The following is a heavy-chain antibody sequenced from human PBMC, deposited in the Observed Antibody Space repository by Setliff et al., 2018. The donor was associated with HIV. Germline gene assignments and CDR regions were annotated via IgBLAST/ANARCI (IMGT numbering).Heavy chain of an antibody. Sequence: GGSLRLSCAASGFTFSSYSMNWVRQAPGKGLEWVSSISSSSSYIYYADSVKGRFTISRDNAKNSLYLQMNSLRAEDTAVYYCARDLSLFYYYDSSGGDYWGQGTLVTVS. D-gene: IGHD3-22*01. V-gene: IGHV3-21*01. CDR1: GFTFSSYS. CDR3: ARDLSLFYYYDSSGGDY. J-gene: IGHJ4*02. CDR2: ISSSSSYI.